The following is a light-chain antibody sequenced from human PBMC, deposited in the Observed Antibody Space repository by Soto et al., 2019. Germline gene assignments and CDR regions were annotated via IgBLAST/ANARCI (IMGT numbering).Light chain of an antibody. J-gene: IGKJ3*01. Sequence: EIVLTQSPGTLSLSPGERATLSCRASQSVSNNYLALYQQKPGQAPRLLIYGASSRATGIPDRFSGSGSGTDLTLTISRLDPEDFAVYYCQQYGTSPLTFGPGTKVDIK. V-gene: IGKV3-20*01. CDR2: GAS. CDR1: QSVSNNY. CDR3: QQYGTSPLT.